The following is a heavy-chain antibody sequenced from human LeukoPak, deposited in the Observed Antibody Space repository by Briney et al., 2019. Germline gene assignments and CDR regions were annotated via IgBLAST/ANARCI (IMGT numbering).Heavy chain of an antibody. CDR3: AHSWGPDTAMAASFDY. J-gene: IGHJ4*02. D-gene: IGHD5-18*01. CDR1: GFSLSTSGVG. Sequence: ESGPTLVKPTQTLTLTCTFSGFSLSTSGVGVGWIRQPPGKALVWLALIYWDDDKRYSPSLKSRLTITKDTSKNQVVLTMTNMDPVDTATYYCAHSWGPDTAMAASFDYWGQGTLVTVSS. CDR2: IYWDDDK. V-gene: IGHV2-5*02.